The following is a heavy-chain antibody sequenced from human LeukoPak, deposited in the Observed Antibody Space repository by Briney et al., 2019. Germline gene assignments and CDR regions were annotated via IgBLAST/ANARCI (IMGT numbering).Heavy chain of an antibody. CDR1: GFTFSSYS. CDR3: ARGKMTTVTNDAFDI. V-gene: IGHV3-48*04. D-gene: IGHD4-17*01. Sequence: GGSLRLSCAASGFTFSSYSMNWVRQAPGKGLEWVSYISSSSSTIYYADSVKGRFTISRDSAKNSLYLQMNSLRAEDTAVYYYARGKMTTVTNDAFDIWGQGTMVTVSS. J-gene: IGHJ3*02. CDR2: ISSSSSTI.